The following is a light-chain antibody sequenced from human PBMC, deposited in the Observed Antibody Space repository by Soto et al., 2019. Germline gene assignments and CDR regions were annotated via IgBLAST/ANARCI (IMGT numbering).Light chain of an antibody. CDR3: QHYGISLFT. CDR2: GAS. Sequence: IVLTQSPGTLSLSPGERATLSCRASQSVSSSYLAWYQQKPGQAPRILIYGASSKATGIPDRFSGSGSGTDYTLAISRLDPEEFAVYYCQHYGISLFTFGPGTKVDIK. V-gene: IGKV3-20*01. J-gene: IGKJ3*01. CDR1: QSVSSSY.